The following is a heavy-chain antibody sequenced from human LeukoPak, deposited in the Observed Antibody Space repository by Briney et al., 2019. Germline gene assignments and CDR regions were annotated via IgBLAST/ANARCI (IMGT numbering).Heavy chain of an antibody. Sequence: SETLSLTCAVCGGFFRGYYWSWIRQPPAKGLEWIGEINHSGSTNYNPSLKSRVTISVDTSKNQFSLKLSSVTAADTAVYYCARGPLWFGELFHDYWGQGTLVTVSS. CDR1: GGFFRGYY. V-gene: IGHV4-34*01. J-gene: IGHJ4*02. CDR3: ARGPLWFGELFHDY. CDR2: INHSGST. D-gene: IGHD3-10*01.